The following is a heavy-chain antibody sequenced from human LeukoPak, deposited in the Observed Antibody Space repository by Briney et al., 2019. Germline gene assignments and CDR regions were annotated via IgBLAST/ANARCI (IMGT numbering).Heavy chain of an antibody. CDR1: GFTFSNYY. V-gene: IGHV3-11*01. CDR3: AKHDSFHYFDY. CDR2: ISSSAITT. Sequence: GGSLRLSCAASGFTFSNYYMSWIRQAPGKGLEWVSYISSSAITTYYADSVKGRFTISRDNSKNTLYLQMNSLRAEDTAVYYCAKHDSFHYFDYWGQGTLVTVSS. D-gene: IGHD3-22*01. J-gene: IGHJ4*02.